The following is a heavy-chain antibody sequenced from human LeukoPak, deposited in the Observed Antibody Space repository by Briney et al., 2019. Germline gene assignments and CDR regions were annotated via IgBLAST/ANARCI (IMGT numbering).Heavy chain of an antibody. CDR2: ISCNNGDT. D-gene: IGHD4-17*01. V-gene: IGHV1-18*01. CDR3: ARDTVTTPATLYYYYMDV. J-gene: IGHJ6*03. CDR1: GYTFTSNG. Sequence: GASVKVSCKASGYTFTSNGITWVRQAPGQGLEWVGWISCNNGDTRYAQKFQGRVTVTTDTSTSTVYMELRSLRSDDTAVYYCARDTVTTPATLYYYYMDVWGKGTTVTVSS.